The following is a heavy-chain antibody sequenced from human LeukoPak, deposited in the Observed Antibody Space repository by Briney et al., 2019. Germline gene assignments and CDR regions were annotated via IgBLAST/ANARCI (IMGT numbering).Heavy chain of an antibody. J-gene: IGHJ4*02. V-gene: IGHV4-61*08. Sequence: PSETLSLTCTVSGGSISSGDYYWSWIRQPPGKGLEWIGYIYYSGSTNYNPSLKSRVTISVDTSKNQFSLKLSSVTAADTAVYYCARDGLKKKLDYWGQGTLVTVSS. CDR3: ARDGLKKKLDY. CDR2: IYYSGST. CDR1: GGSISSGDYY.